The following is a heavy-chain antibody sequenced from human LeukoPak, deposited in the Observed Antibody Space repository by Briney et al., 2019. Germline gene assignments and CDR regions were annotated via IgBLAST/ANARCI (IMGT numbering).Heavy chain of an antibody. CDR1: GGFNTHYY. CDR3: ARGQWLPVFDF. J-gene: IGHJ4*02. V-gene: IGHV4-59*01. Sequence: PSETLSLTCSVSGGFNTHYYWTWIRQPPGKELEWIGYIYHSGSTKYNPSLKSRVTIPVDTSKNHFSLKLSSVTAADTAVYYCARGQWLPVFDFWGQGTLVTVSS. D-gene: IGHD3-22*01. CDR2: IYHSGST.